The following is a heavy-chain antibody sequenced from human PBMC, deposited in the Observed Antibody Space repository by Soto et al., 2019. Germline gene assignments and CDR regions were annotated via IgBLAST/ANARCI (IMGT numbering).Heavy chain of an antibody. CDR2: IIPIFGTA. V-gene: IGHV1-69*01. CDR1: GGTFSSYA. D-gene: IGHD3-10*01. CDR3: ARGSKYGSGSYWSY. J-gene: IGHJ4*02. Sequence: QVQLVQSGAEVKKPGSSVKVSCKASGGTFSSYAISWVRQAPGQGLEWMGGIIPIFGTANYAQKFQGRVTITADESTSTAYMELSSLRSEDTAVYYCARGSKYGSGSYWSYWGQGTLVTVSS.